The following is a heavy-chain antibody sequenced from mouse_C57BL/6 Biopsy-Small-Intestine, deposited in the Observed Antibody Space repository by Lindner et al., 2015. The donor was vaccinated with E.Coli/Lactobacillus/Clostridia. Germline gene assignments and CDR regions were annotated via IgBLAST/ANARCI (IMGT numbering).Heavy chain of an antibody. J-gene: IGHJ2*01. CDR1: GYTFTGYW. CDR2: ALPGSNNV. Sequence: VQLQESGAELMKPGASVKLACKATGYTFTGYWIGWVKQRPGRGLEWIGEALPGSNNVNYNEKFKGKATFTADTSSNTAYMQLSSLTTEDSAIYYCAGRYGNSYYFDYWGQGTTLTVSS. V-gene: IGHV1-9*01. D-gene: IGHD2-1*01. CDR3: AGRYGNSYYFDY.